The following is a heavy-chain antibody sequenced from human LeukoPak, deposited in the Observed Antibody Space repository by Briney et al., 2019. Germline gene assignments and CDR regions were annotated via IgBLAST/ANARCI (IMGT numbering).Heavy chain of an antibody. Sequence: SETLSLTCTVSGGSVPNFYWNWIRQSLGKRLEWIGYIYNSGSINYNPSLKSRVAISEDTSKNQFSLKLSSVTAADMAVYFCARTLYPYYLDYWGQGTLVTVSS. D-gene: IGHD2-2*01. CDR1: GGSVPNFY. CDR2: IYNSGSI. CDR3: ARTLYPYYLDY. J-gene: IGHJ4*02. V-gene: IGHV4-59*02.